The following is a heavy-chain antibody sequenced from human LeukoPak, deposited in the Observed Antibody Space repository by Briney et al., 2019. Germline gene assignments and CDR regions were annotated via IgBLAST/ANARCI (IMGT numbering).Heavy chain of an antibody. Sequence: SVKVSCKASGGTFSSYAISWVRQAPGQGLEWMGGIIPIFGTANYAQKFQGRVTITADESTSTAYMELSSLRSEDTAVYYCARELEGYYDSSGYYYVGNWFDPWGQGTLVTVSS. CDR2: IIPIFGTA. D-gene: IGHD3-22*01. J-gene: IGHJ5*02. CDR3: ARELEGYYDSSGYYYVGNWFDP. V-gene: IGHV1-69*13. CDR1: GGTFSSYA.